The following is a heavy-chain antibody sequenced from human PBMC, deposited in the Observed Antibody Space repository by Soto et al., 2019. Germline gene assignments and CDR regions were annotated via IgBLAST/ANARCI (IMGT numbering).Heavy chain of an antibody. CDR1: GGSISTDHCH. D-gene: IGHD3-16*01. CDR2: IHHSGST. V-gene: IGHV4-30-4*08. J-gene: IGHJ6*03. CDR3: SRLVMITCGTIPYYYMDV. Sequence: SQTLSLTCTVSGGSISTDHCHRIWIHQTPGKGLEWIGYIHHSGSTHFNPSLKSRVSISVDTSKNQFSLKLSSVTAADTAVYYCSRLVMITCGTIPYYYMDVWGKGTTVTVSS.